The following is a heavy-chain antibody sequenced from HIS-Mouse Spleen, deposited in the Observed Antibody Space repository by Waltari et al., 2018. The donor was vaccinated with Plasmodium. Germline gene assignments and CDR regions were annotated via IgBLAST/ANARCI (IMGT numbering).Heavy chain of an antibody. D-gene: IGHD7-27*01. V-gene: IGHV3-7*01. CDR2: IKQDGSEK. CDR3: ARLRRANWGMADAFDI. J-gene: IGHJ3*02. CDR1: GFTFSSSW. Sequence: EVQLVESGGGLVQPGGSLRLSCAASGFTFSSSWMSWVRQAPGKGLEWVANIKQDGSEKYYVDSVKGRFTISRDNAKNSLYLQMNSLRAEDTAVYYCARLRRANWGMADAFDIWGQGTMVTVSS.